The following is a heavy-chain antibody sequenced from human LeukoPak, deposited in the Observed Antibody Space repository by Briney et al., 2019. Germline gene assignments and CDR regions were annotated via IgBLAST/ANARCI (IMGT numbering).Heavy chain of an antibody. V-gene: IGHV3-74*01. J-gene: IGHJ4*02. Sequence: PGGSLRLSCAASGFTFSNLWLHWVRQAPGKGLEWVSRITSDGSNINYADSVQGRFTISRDNAKNTLYLQMNSLSAEDTAVYYCARGGHSSFDYWGQGALVTVSS. CDR1: GFTFSNLW. D-gene: IGHD3-16*01. CDR3: ARGGHSSFDY. CDR2: ITSDGSNI.